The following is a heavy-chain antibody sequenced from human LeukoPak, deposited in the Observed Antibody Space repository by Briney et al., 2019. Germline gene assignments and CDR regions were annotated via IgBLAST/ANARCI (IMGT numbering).Heavy chain of an antibody. CDR1: GYTFTGYY. J-gene: IGHJ4*02. CDR2: INPNSGGT. V-gene: IGHV1-2*02. CDR3: ARVESSGVGATYHYFDY. D-gene: IGHD1-26*01. Sequence: GASVKVSCKASGYTFTGYYMHWVRQAPGQGLEWMGWINPNSGGTNYAQKFQGRVTMTRDTSISTAYMELSRLRSDDTAVYYCARVESSGVGATYHYFDYWGQGTLVTVSS.